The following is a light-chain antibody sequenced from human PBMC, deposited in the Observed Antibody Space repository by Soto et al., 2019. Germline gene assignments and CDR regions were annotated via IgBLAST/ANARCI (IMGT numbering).Light chain of an antibody. CDR1: QSVGSY. Sequence: EIVLTQSPATLSLTPGGRATLSCRASQSVGSYLAWYQQKPGQAPRLLIYDASNRATGIPARFSGSGSGTDFTLTISSLEPEDFAVYYCQQRSNWPHMYTFGQGTKLEMK. V-gene: IGKV3-11*01. CDR2: DAS. J-gene: IGKJ2*01. CDR3: QQRSNWPHMYT.